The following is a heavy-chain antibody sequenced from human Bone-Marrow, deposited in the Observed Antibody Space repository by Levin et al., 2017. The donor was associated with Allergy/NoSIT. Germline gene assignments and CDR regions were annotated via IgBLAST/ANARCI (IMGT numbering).Heavy chain of an antibody. J-gene: IGHJ4*02. CDR2: ISAHSGKT. CDR1: GYTFSYYG. D-gene: IGHD2/OR15-2a*01. Sequence: VASVKVSCTTHGYTFSYYGIAWVRQAPGHGLEWMGWISAHSGKTNYTQKFQDRVTLTTDSSTNTAYMELRSLRPDDTAIYYCARDHFYAAGSHPGGADFWGQGTLVIVSS. V-gene: IGHV1-18*01. CDR3: ARDHFYAAGSHPGGADF.